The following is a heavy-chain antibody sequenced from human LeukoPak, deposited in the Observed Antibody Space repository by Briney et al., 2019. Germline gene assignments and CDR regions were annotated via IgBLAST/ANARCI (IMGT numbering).Heavy chain of an antibody. CDR3: AREDYDY. D-gene: IGHD3-16*01. CDR2: ISYDGSNK. Sequence: PGGSLRLSCAASGFTFSSYAMHWVRQAPGKGLEWVAVISYDGSNKYYADSVKGRFTISRDNSKNTLYLQMNSLRAEDTAVYYCAREDYDYWGQEPWSPSPQ. V-gene: IGHV3-30-3*01. J-gene: IGHJ4*01. CDR1: GFTFSSYA.